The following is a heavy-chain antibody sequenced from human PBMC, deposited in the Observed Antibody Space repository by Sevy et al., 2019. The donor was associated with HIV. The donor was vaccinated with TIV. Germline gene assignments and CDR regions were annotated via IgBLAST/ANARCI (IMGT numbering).Heavy chain of an antibody. CDR2: IKSKTDGGTT. Sequence: GGSLRLSCAASGFTFSNAWMNWVRQAPGKGLEWVGRIKSKTDGGTTDYAAPVKGRFTISRDDSKNTLYLQMTSLKTEDTAVYYCTTDEGGYNYGYSFDYWGQGTLVTVSS. V-gene: IGHV3-15*07. D-gene: IGHD5-18*01. CDR1: GFTFSNAW. J-gene: IGHJ4*02. CDR3: TTDEGGYNYGYSFDY.